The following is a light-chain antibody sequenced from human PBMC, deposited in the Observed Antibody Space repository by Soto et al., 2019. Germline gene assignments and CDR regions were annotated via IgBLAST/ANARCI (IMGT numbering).Light chain of an antibody. Sequence: EILLTQSPGTLSLSRWEIATLSCRASQSLSSSYVAWYQQKPGQAPRLLMYGASSRATGIPDRFSGGGSGTEFTLTISSLQPDDFATYYCQQYNSFGQGTRLEIK. CDR3: QQYNS. J-gene: IGKJ5*01. V-gene: IGKV3-20*01. CDR1: QSLSSSY. CDR2: GAS.